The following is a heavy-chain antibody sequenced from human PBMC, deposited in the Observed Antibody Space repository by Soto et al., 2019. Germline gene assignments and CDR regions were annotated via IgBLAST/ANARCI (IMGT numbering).Heavy chain of an antibody. CDR3: ARGGAYYYGSEDY. V-gene: IGHV1-69*13. D-gene: IGHD3-10*01. Sequence: ASVKVSCKASGGTFSSYAISWVRQAPGQGLEWMGGIIPIFGTANYAQKFQGRVTITADESTSTAYMELSSLRSEDTAVYYCARGGAYYYGSEDYWGQGTLVTVSS. CDR1: GGTFSSYA. J-gene: IGHJ4*02. CDR2: IIPIFGTA.